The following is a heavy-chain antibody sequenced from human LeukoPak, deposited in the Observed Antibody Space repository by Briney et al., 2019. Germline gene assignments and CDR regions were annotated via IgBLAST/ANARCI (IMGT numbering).Heavy chain of an antibody. D-gene: IGHD6-13*01. V-gene: IGHV1-18*01. CDR3: ARGSAGTPSVWFDP. CDR1: GYTFTSYG. CDR2: ISAYNGNT. J-gene: IGHJ5*02. Sequence: GASVKVSCKASGYTFTSYGISWVRQAPGQGLEWMGWISAYNGNTNYAQKLQGRVTMTTDTSTGTAYMELRSLRSDDTAVYYCARGSAGTPSVWFDPWGQGTLVTVSS.